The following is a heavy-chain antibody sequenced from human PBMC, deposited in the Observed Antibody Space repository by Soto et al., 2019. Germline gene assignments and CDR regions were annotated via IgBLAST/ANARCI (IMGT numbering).Heavy chain of an antibody. CDR3: ARDRLFITGTKRHTLIYYFDY. Sequence: ASVKVSCKASGGTFSSYAISWVRQAPGQGLEWMGGIIPIFGTANYAQKFQGRVTITADESTSTAYMELSSLRSEDTAVYYCARDRLFITGTKRHTLIYYFDYWGQGTLVTVSS. D-gene: IGHD1-20*01. J-gene: IGHJ4*02. V-gene: IGHV1-69*13. CDR2: IIPIFGTA. CDR1: GGTFSSYA.